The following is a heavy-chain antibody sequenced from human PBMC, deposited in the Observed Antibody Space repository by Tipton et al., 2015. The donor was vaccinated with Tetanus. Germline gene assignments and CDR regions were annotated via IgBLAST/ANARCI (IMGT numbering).Heavy chain of an antibody. D-gene: IGHD3-3*01. CDR3: ARGSSPISGVIIIPNYFDS. CDR1: GFSFSQYG. V-gene: IGHV3-30*03. J-gene: IGHJ4*02. Sequence: SLRLSCAASGFSFSQYGMHWVRQAPGKGLEWVAVTIDDAGEKYYAESVKGRFSVSRDNSRSTLYLQMNSLRAEDTVVYYCARGSSPISGVIIIPNYFDSWGRGTLVTVSS. CDR2: TIDDAGEK.